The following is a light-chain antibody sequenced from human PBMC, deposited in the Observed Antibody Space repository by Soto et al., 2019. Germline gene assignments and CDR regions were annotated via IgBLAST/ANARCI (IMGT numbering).Light chain of an antibody. V-gene: IGKV3-20*01. J-gene: IGKJ1*01. CDR3: QQYGRSPWT. CDR2: GAS. CDR1: QSVSSNY. Sequence: EIVLTQSPGTLSLSPGERATLSCRASQSVSSNYLAWYQQKPGQAPRLLIYGASSRATGVPDRFTGSGSGTDFTLTIGRLEPEDLAVYYCQQYGRSPWTFGQGTRWIAN.